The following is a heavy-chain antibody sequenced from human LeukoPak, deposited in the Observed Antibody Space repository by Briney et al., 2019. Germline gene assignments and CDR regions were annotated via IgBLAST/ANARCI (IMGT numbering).Heavy chain of an antibody. D-gene: IGHD2-2*01. Sequence: GGSLRLSCAASGFTFSIYSMNWVRQAPGKGLEWVSFISGSSSYIYYADSVKGRFTISRDNAKNSLSLQMNSLRAEDTAVYFCGRATAVAAAAMDHWGQGTPVTVSS. CDR2: ISGSSSYI. V-gene: IGHV3-21*01. CDR1: GFTFSIYS. CDR3: GRATAVAAAAMDH. J-gene: IGHJ4*02.